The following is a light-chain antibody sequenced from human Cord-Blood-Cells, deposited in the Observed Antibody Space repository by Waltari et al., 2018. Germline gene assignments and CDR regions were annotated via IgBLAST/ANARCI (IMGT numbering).Light chain of an antibody. CDR3: QVWDSSSDHYVV. J-gene: IGLJ2*01. CDR2: DDS. V-gene: IGLV3-21*03. CDR1: NIGSKS. Sequence: SYVLTQPPSVSVAPGKPARITCGGNNIGSKSVHWYQQKPGQAPVLVVYDDSDRPSGIPERFSGSNSGNTATLTISRVEAGDETDYYCQVWDSSSDHYVVFGGGTKLTVL.